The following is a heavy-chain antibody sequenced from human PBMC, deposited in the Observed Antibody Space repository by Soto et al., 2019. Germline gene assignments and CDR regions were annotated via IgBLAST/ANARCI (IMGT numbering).Heavy chain of an antibody. J-gene: IGHJ4*02. Sequence: PSETLSLTCTVSADSISNYYWSWIRQPPGKGLEWIGYIYYRGSTYYNPSLKSRVTISVDTSKNQFSLKLSSVTAADTAVYYCAREWAVSDYYDSSGYDYWGQGTLVTVSS. V-gene: IGHV4-59*12. CDR2: IYYRGST. CDR1: ADSISNYY. CDR3: AREWAVSDYYDSSGYDY. D-gene: IGHD3-22*01.